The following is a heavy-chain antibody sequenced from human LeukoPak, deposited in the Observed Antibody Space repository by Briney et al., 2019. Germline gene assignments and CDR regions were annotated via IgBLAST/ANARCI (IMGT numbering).Heavy chain of an antibody. D-gene: IGHD6-13*01. CDR1: GYTLTELS. J-gene: IGHJ4*02. CDR2: INPNSGGT. Sequence: GASVKVSCKVSGYTLTELSMHWVRQAPGQGLEWMGWINPNSGGTNYAQKFQGRVTMTRDTSISTAYMELSRLRSDDTAVYYCARGIAAAGRGFIDYWGQGTLVTVSS. CDR3: ARGIAAAGRGFIDY. V-gene: IGHV1-2*02.